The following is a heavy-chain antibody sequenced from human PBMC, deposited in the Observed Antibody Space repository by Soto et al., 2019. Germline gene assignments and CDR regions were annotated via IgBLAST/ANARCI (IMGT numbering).Heavy chain of an antibody. D-gene: IGHD4-17*01. Sequence: GGSLRLSCAASGFTFSGSAMHWVRQASGKGLEWVGRIRSKANSYATAYAASVKGRFTISRDDSKNTAYLKMNSLKTGDTAVYYCTRRGTTADYGMDVWGQGTTVTVSS. CDR3: TRRGTTADYGMDV. CDR2: IRSKANSYAT. CDR1: GFTFSGSA. J-gene: IGHJ6*02. V-gene: IGHV3-73*01.